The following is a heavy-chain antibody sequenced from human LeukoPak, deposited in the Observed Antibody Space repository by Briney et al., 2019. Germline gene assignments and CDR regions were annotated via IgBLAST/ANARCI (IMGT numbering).Heavy chain of an antibody. CDR3: ARGGIAVAGDFDY. CDR1: GDSVSSNSAA. D-gene: IGHD6-19*01. CDR2: TYYRSKWYN. V-gene: IGHV6-1*01. J-gene: IGHJ4*02. Sequence: SQTLSLTCAISGDSVSSNSAAWNWLRQSPSRGLEWLGRTYYRSKWYNDYAVSVKSRITINPDTSKNQFSLQLNSVTPEDTAVYYCARGGIAVAGDFDYWGQGTLVTVSS.